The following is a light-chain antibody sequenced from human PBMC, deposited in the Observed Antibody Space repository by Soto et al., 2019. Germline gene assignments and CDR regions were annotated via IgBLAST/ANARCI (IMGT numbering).Light chain of an antibody. CDR3: SSYTSSRNLV. Sequence: QSALTQPASVSGSPGQSITISCTGTSNDVGGYNYVSWYQQHPGKVPKLMIYDLSNRPSGVSNRFSGSMSGNTASLTISGLQAEDEADYYCSSYTSSRNLVFGGGTKLTVL. J-gene: IGLJ2*01. CDR1: SNDVGGYNY. V-gene: IGLV2-14*01. CDR2: DLS.